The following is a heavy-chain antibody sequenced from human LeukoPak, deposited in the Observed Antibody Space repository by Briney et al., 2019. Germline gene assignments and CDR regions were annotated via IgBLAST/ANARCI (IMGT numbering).Heavy chain of an antibody. CDR3: ARQLLDNWQDAFDI. D-gene: IGHD1-1*01. J-gene: IGHJ3*02. V-gene: IGHV3-21*01. CDR2: ISSSSSYI. CDR1: GFTFSSYS. Sequence: GGSLRLSCAASGFTFSSYSMNWVRQAPGKGLEWVSSISSSSSYIYYADSVKGRFTISRDNAKNSLYLQMNSLRAEDTAVYYCARQLLDNWQDAFDIWGQGTMVTVSS.